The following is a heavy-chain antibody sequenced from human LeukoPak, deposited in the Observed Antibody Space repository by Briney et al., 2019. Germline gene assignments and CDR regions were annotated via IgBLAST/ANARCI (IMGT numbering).Heavy chain of an antibody. V-gene: IGHV3-48*03. CDR2: ISSSGSTI. J-gene: IGHJ4*02. CDR1: GFTFSSYE. Sequence: GGSLRLSCAASGFTFSSYEMNWVRQAPGKGLEWVSYISSSGSTIYYAGSVKGRFTISRDNAKNSLYLQMNSLRAEDTALYYCVKEGDVVVPAAIGYFDYWGQGTLVTVSS. D-gene: IGHD2-2*02. CDR3: VKEGDVVVPAAIGYFDY.